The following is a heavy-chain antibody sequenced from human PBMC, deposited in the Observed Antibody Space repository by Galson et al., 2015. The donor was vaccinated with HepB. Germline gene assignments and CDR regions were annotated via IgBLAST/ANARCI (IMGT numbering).Heavy chain of an antibody. CDR3: AKGYYYMDV. Sequence: SLRLSCAASEFTFSDYSMNWVRQAPGKGLEWVALISDDGSKKYYADSVKGRFTVSRDNSKNMVYLQMDSLRAEDTAMYYCAKGYYYMDVWGKGTTVTVSS. J-gene: IGHJ6*03. CDR1: EFTFSDYS. CDR2: ISDDGSKK. V-gene: IGHV3-30*18.